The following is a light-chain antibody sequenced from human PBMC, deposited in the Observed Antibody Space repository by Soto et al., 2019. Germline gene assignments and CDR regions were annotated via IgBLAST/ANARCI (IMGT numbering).Light chain of an antibody. CDR3: SSYTSSSTLVV. CDR1: SSDVGGYNY. Sequence: QSALTQPASVSGSPGPSITISCTGTSSDVGGYNYVSWYQQHPGKAPKLMIYDVSNRPSGVSNRFSGSKSGNTASLTISGLHAEDEADYYCSSYTSSSTLVVFGVGTKLTVL. CDR2: DVS. V-gene: IGLV2-14*01. J-gene: IGLJ2*01.